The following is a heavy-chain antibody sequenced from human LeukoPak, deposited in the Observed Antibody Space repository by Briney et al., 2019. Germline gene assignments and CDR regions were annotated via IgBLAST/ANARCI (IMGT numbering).Heavy chain of an antibody. CDR1: GLTFSSYS. D-gene: IGHD6-19*01. CDR3: AKDPRVAVAGPIDY. Sequence: GGSLRLSCAASGLTFSSYSMNWVRQAPGKGLEWVASISSPSSYIYYADSVKGRFTISRDNAKNSLYLQMNSLRAEDTAVYYCAKDPRVAVAGPIDYWGQGTLVTVSS. V-gene: IGHV3-21*01. J-gene: IGHJ4*02. CDR2: ISSPSSYI.